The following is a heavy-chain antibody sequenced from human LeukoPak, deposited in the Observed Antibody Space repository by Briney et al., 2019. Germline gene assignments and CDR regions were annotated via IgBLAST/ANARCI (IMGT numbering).Heavy chain of an antibody. D-gene: IGHD3-16*02. CDR3: ARGTAGYHSSYFDH. J-gene: IGHJ4*02. V-gene: IGHV3-74*01. Sequence: GGSLRLSCAASGFTFGSPWMHWVRQAPGKGLVWVSRINSDGCATAYADSVKGRFTISRDNAENTLYLQMNSLRAEDTAVYYCARGTAGYHSSYFDHWGQGTLVTVSS. CDR1: GFTFGSPW. CDR2: INSDGCAT.